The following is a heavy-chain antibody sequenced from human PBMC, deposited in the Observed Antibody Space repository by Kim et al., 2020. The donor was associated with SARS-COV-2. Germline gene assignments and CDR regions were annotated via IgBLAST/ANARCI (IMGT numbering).Heavy chain of an antibody. CDR2: ISGSRSYI. D-gene: IGHD6-19*01. J-gene: IGHJ4*02. CDR3: ARGASSGWYYFDY. CDR1: GFTFSSYS. V-gene: IGHV3-21*01. Sequence: GGSLRLSCAVSGFTFSSYSMNWVRQAPGKGLEWVSSISGSRSYIYFADSVKGRFTISRDNAKNSLFLQMNSLRAEDTAVYYCARGASSGWYYFDYWGQGT.